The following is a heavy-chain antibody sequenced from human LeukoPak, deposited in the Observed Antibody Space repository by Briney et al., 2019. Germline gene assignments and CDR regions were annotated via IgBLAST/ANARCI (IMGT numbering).Heavy chain of an antibody. V-gene: IGHV3-11*04. CDR2: ISSSGSTI. CDR1: GFTISDYY. CDR3: ARDTPEYQLLYEPFDY. D-gene: IGHD2-2*02. Sequence: PGGSLRLSCAASGFTISDYYMSWIRQAPGKGLEWVSYISSSGSTIYYADSVKGRFTISRDNAKNSLYLQMNSLRAEDTAVYYCARDTPEYQLLYEPFDYWGQGTLVAVSS. J-gene: IGHJ4*02.